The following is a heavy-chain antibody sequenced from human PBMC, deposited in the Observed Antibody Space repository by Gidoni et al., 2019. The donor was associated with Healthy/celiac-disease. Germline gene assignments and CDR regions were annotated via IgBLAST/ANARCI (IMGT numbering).Heavy chain of an antibody. CDR3: ARQPDSSSWYYFDY. D-gene: IGHD6-13*01. CDR2: IYYSGST. V-gene: IGHV4-39*01. CDR1: GGSISSSSYY. J-gene: IGHJ4*02. Sequence: QLQLQESGPGLVKPSETLSLTCTVSGGSISSSSYYWGWIRQPPGKGLEWIGSIYYSGSTYYNPSLKSRVTISVDTSKNQFSLKLSSVTAADTAVYYCARQPDSSSWYYFDYWGQGTLVTVSS.